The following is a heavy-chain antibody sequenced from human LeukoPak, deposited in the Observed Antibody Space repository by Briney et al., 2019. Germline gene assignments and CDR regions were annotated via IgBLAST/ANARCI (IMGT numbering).Heavy chain of an antibody. CDR2: MNPNSGNT. D-gene: IGHD3-22*01. CDR1: GYTFTSYY. CDR3: ACYYYDSSGYFTLDY. J-gene: IGHJ4*02. V-gene: IGHV1-8*02. Sequence: ASVKVSCKASGYTFTSYYMHWVRQATGQGLEWMGWMNPNSGNTGYAQKFQGRVTMTRNTSISTAYMELSSLRSEDTAVYYCACYYYDSSGYFTLDYWGQGTLVTVSS.